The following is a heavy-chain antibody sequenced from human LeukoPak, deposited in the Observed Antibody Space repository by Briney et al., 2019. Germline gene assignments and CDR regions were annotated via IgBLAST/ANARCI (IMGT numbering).Heavy chain of an antibody. CDR2: ISASGSST. D-gene: IGHD3-16*01. V-gene: IGHV3-23*01. J-gene: IGHJ6*03. CDR1: GFTFSSYA. CDR3: AKAPRFGARATEYYYYYMDV. Sequence: GGSLRLSCAASGFTFSSYAMSWVRQAPGKGLEWVSSISASGSSTFYADSVKGRFTVSRDNSKNTLYLQMNSLRAEDTAVYYCAKAPRFGARATEYYYYYMDVWGKGTTVTVSS.